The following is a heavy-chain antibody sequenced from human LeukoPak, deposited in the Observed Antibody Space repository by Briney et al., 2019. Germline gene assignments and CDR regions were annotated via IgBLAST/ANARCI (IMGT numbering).Heavy chain of an antibody. CDR1: GFTFSSYG. J-gene: IGHJ4*02. V-gene: IGHV3-30*18. CDR3: AKGLGSVDTQDY. D-gene: IGHD5-18*01. Sequence: SGGSLRLSCAASGFTFSSYGMHWVRQAPGKGLEWVAVISYDGSNKYYADSVKGRFTISRDNSKNTLYLQMNSLRAEDTAVYYCAKGLGSVDTQDYWGQGTLVTVSS. CDR2: ISYDGSNK.